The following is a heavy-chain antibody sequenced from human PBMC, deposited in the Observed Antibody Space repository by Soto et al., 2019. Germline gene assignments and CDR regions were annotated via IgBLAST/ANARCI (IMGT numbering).Heavy chain of an antibody. V-gene: IGHV3-11*01. Sequence: QMQLVESGGGLVKPGGSLRVSCAASGFTFSDDYMSWIRQAPGKGPEWGSYISSSGDTIYYADSVKGRFTISRDNANNSLYLQMNSLRAEDTAVYYCARARRRGGYYYYYYMDVWGKGTTVTVSS. J-gene: IGHJ6*03. CDR2: ISSSGDTI. CDR1: GFTFSDDY. CDR3: ARARRRGGYYYYYYMDV. D-gene: IGHD2-15*01.